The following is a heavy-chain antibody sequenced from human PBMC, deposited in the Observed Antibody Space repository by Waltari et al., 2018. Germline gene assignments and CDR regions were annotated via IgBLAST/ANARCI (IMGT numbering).Heavy chain of an antibody. CDR3: ARLKYYDSSGYYYDY. V-gene: IGHV4-38-2*01. CDR1: GYSISSGYY. J-gene: IGHJ4*02. CDR2: IYYSGST. Sequence: QVQLQESGPGLVKPSETLSLTCAVSGYSISSGYYWGWIRQPPGKGLEGIGSIYYSGSTSYNPSLKSRVTISVDTSKTQFSLKLSSVTAADTAVYYCARLKYYDSSGYYYDYWGQGTLVTVSS. D-gene: IGHD3-22*01.